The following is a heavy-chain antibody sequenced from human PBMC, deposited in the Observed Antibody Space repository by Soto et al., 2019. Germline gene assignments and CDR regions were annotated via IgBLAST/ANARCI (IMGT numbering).Heavy chain of an antibody. V-gene: IGHV3-30*18. D-gene: IGHD6-13*01. J-gene: IGHJ3*02. Sequence: QVQLVESGGGVVQPGTSLRLSCAASGFTFSNYGMHWVRQAPGKGLEWVAVISYDGRNIHYVDSVKGRFTISRDNSKNTLFLQINSLRAEDTAVYYCAKGGQQLVRWAFDIWGQGTLVTVSS. CDR2: ISYDGRNI. CDR3: AKGGQQLVRWAFDI. CDR1: GFTFSNYG.